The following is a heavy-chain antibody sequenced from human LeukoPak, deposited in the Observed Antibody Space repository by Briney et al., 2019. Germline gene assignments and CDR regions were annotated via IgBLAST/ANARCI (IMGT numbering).Heavy chain of an antibody. CDR1: GFSLSTYF. CDR3: AREASGYYHVFDS. J-gene: IGHJ4*02. CDR2: ITNSGRST. Sequence: GGSLRLSCEASGFSLSTYFLSWIRQAPGKGLEWVSYITNSGRSTKYADAVKGRFTISRDDAKQSVYLEMTDLRAEDTAVYYCAREASGYYHVFDSWGQGTLVTVSS. D-gene: IGHD3-3*01. V-gene: IGHV3-11*04.